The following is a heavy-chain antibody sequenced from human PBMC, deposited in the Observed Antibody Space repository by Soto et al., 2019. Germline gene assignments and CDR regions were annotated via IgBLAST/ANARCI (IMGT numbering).Heavy chain of an antibody. V-gene: IGHV1-8*01. CDR2: MNPNSGNT. Sequence: GASVKVSCKASGYTFTSYDINWVRQATGQGLEWMGWMNPNSGNTGYAQKFQGRVTMTRDTSISTAYMELSRLRSVDTAVYYCSRHCSSTSCSRDAFDIWGQGTMVTVSS. J-gene: IGHJ3*02. CDR1: GYTFTSYD. D-gene: IGHD2-2*01. CDR3: SRHCSSTSCSRDAFDI.